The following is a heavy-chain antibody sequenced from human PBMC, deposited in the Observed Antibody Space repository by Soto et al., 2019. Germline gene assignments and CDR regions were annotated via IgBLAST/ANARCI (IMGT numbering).Heavy chain of an antibody. D-gene: IGHD3-10*01. Sequence: QLQLQESGPGLVKPSETLSLTCTVSGGSISSSTYYWGWIRQPPGKGLEWIGSIYYSGSTYYNPSLKSRVTISIDTSKNQFSLMLSSVTAADTAGYYCARRTGSYVSGYWFDPWGQGTLVTVSS. CDR2: IYYSGST. CDR3: ARRTGSYVSGYWFDP. J-gene: IGHJ5*02. V-gene: IGHV4-39*01. CDR1: GGSISSSTYY.